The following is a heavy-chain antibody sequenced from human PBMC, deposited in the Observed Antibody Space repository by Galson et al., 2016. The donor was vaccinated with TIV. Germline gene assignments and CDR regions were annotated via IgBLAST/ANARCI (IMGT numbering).Heavy chain of an antibody. Sequence: LRLSCAPSGFTIGTYAMSWVRQAPGKGLAWVSAISASGSHTFYAGSVKGRFTISRDNSRNTLYLQMNGLRPEDTAVYYCAKEVSTVPYGIDLWGQGTTVSVSS. V-gene: IGHV3-23*01. J-gene: IGHJ6*02. CDR3: AKEVSTVPYGIDL. D-gene: IGHD5/OR15-5a*01. CDR2: ISASGSHT. CDR1: GFTIGTYA.